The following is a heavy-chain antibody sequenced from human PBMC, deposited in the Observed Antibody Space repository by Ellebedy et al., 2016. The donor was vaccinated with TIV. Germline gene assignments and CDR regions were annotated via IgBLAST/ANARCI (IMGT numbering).Heavy chain of an antibody. J-gene: IGHJ6*02. CDR3: ARDMGSIAARHGMDV. CDR1: GYTFTSYG. CDR2: ISAYNGNT. D-gene: IGHD6-6*01. V-gene: IGHV1-18*01. Sequence: ASVKVSCKASGYTFTSYGISWVRQAPGQGLEWMGWISAYNGNTKYAQKFQGRVTMTTDTSTSTAYMDLRSLRSDDTAVYYCARDMGSIAARHGMDVWGQGTTVTVSS.